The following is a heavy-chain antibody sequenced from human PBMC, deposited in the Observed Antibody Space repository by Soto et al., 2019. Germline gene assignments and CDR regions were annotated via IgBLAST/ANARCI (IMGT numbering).Heavy chain of an antibody. CDR2: ISAYNGNT. V-gene: IGHV1-18*01. Sequence: QVQLVQSGAEVKKPGASVKVSCKASGYTFASYAISWMRQAPGQGLEWMGWISAYNGNTNYAQKLQGRVTMTTDTPTSTAYMELSSLSYDDTAVDYCARDPPAPDYWGQGTLVTVSS. J-gene: IGHJ4*02. D-gene: IGHD2-2*01. CDR1: GYTFASYA. CDR3: ARDPPAPDY.